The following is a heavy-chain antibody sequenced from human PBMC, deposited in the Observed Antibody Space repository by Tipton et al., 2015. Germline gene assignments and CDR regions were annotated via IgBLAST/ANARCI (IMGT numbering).Heavy chain of an antibody. D-gene: IGHD1-1*01. CDR3: ALTTWRQAVRGRVWFDP. CDR2: IYDSATT. J-gene: IGHJ5*02. CDR1: GVSIIGGDYY. V-gene: IGHV4-30-4*01. Sequence: TLSLTCTVSGVSIIGGDYYCNWIRQPPGKGLEWIGYIYDSATTYYTLSLYSRVTMSVDGSKNQFSLNLTSVTDADTAVYYCALTTWRQAVRGRVWFDPWGQGTLVTVSS.